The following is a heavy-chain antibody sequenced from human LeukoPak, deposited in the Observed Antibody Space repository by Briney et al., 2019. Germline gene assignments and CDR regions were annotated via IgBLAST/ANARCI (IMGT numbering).Heavy chain of an antibody. V-gene: IGHV4-59*11. Sequence: PSETLSLTCTVSGGSISSHYWSWIRQPPGKGLEWIGYIYYSGSTNYNPSLKSRVTISVDTSKNQFSLKLSSVTAADTAVYYCARGYSSGWYSYYFDYWGQGTLATVSS. J-gene: IGHJ4*02. D-gene: IGHD6-19*01. CDR3: ARGYSSGWYSYYFDY. CDR2: IYYSGST. CDR1: GGSISSHY.